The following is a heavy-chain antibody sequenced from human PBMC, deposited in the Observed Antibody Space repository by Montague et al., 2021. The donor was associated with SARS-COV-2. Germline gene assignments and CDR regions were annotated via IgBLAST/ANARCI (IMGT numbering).Heavy chain of an antibody. CDR3: ARLHCSSTSCYYLFFAEPSHFDS. J-gene: IGHJ4*02. V-gene: IGHV4-39*01. Sequence: SETLSLTCTVSGGSISSSSYYWGWIRQPPGKGLEWIGYIHYSGSTYYNPTLNSRVTISVDTSENQFSLKLSSVTAADTAVYYCARLHCSSTSCYYLFFAEPSHFDSWGQGTLVTVSS. CDR2: IHYSGST. CDR1: GGSISSSSYY. D-gene: IGHD2-2*01.